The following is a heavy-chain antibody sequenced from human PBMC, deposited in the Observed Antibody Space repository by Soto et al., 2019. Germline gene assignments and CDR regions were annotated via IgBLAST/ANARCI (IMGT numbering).Heavy chain of an antibody. CDR3: AKTSGYDYVWGSSGLDP. J-gene: IGHJ5*02. V-gene: IGHV3-30*18. CDR1: GFTFSSFG. D-gene: IGHD3-16*01. CDR2: ISYDGSDK. Sequence: QVQLVESGGGVVQPGRSLRLSCAASGFTFSSFGMHWVRQAPDKGLQWVAVISYDGSDKYYADSVKGRFTISRDDSXNXXYLQMNSLRPEDTAVYYCAKTSGYDYVWGSSGLDPWGQGTLVTVSS.